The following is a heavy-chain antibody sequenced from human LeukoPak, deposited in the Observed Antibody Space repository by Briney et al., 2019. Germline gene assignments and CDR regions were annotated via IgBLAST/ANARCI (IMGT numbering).Heavy chain of an antibody. J-gene: IGHJ5*02. CDR2: IIPIFGTA. D-gene: IGHD2-15*01. CDR3: ASPVPLDCSGGSCYSGWFDP. CDR1: GGTFSSYA. V-gene: IGHV1-69*13. Sequence: ASVKVSCKASGGTFSSYAISWVRQAPGQGLEWMGGIIPIFGTANYAQKFQGRVTITADESTSTAYMELSSLRSEDTAVYYCASPVPLDCSGGSCYSGWFDPWGQGTLVTVSS.